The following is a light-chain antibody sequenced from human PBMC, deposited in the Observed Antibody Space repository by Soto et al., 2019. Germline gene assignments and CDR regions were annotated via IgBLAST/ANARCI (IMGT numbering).Light chain of an antibody. CDR3: QVWDSSSDHVV. CDR2: DDS. J-gene: IGLJ2*01. V-gene: IGLV3-21*02. CDR1: NIGSKS. Sequence: SYELTQPPSVSVAPGQTARITCGGNNIGSKSVHWYQQKQGQAPVLVVYDDSDRPSGIPERFSGSNSGNTATLTISRVEAGDEADYYCQVWDSSSDHVVFGGGTKVTVL.